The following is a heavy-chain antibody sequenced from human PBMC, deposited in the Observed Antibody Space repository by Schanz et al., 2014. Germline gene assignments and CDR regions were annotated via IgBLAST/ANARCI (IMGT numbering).Heavy chain of an antibody. V-gene: IGHV3-23*04. Sequence: EVHLVESGGGLVQPGGSLRLSCAASGFSFSDHAMDWVRQAPGKGLEWVSAISGGGGSTYYTDSVKGRFPISRDNSKSTLYLQMNSLRAEDTAVYYCAKDGPGGSGSYSADGDMDVWGQGTTVTVSS. J-gene: IGHJ6*02. D-gene: IGHD3-10*01. CDR3: AKDGPGGSGSYSADGDMDV. CDR1: GFSFSDHA. CDR2: ISGGGGST.